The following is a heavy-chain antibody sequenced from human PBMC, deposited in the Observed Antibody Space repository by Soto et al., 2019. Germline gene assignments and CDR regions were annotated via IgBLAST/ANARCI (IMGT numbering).Heavy chain of an antibody. CDR3: ARIVPDIVVVQAAHWYFDL. CDR1: GYTFTSYG. J-gene: IGHJ2*01. Sequence: QVQLVQSGAEVKKPGASVKVSCKASGYTFTSYGISWVRQAPGQGLEWMGWISAYNGNTNYAQKLQRRVTTTTDTSTSTAYMELRSLRSDDTAVYYCARIVPDIVVVQAAHWYFDLWGRGTLVTVSS. V-gene: IGHV1-18*04. D-gene: IGHD2-2*01. CDR2: ISAYNGNT.